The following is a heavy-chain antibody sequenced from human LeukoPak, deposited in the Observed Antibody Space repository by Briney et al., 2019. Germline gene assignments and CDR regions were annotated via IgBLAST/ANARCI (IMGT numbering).Heavy chain of an antibody. CDR1: GFTFSSYA. CDR2: ISYDGSNK. D-gene: IGHD3-22*01. V-gene: IGHV3-30-3*01. J-gene: IGHJ3*02. Sequence: GGSLRLSCAASGFTFSSYAMSWVRQAPGKGLEWVAVISYDGSNKYYADSVKGRFTISRDNSKNTLYLQMKSLRAEDTAVYYCARDLHYYDSSGYYWQCAFDIWGQGTMVTVSS. CDR3: ARDLHYYDSSGYYWQCAFDI.